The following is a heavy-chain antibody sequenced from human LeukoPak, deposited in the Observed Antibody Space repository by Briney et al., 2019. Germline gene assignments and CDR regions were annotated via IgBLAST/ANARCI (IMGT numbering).Heavy chain of an antibody. J-gene: IGHJ5*02. CDR1: GFTFSNYW. CDR2: IYVDGRTT. CDR3: IRDFRSADL. V-gene: IGHV3-74*01. Sequence: GGSLRLSCVASGFTFSNYWMRWVRQPPGKGLVWVSRIYVDGRTTNYADSVKGRFTISRDNAKNTVYLEMNSLSVEDTATYYCIRDFRSADLWGQGTLVTVTS.